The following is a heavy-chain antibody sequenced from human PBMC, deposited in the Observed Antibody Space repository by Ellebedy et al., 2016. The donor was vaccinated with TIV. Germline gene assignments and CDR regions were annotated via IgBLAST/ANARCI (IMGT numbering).Heavy chain of an antibody. D-gene: IGHD1-26*01. CDR1: GYTFTRYY. CDR2: INPNSGGT. CDR3: ARETPYPVGASYDTFDI. J-gene: IGHJ3*02. Sequence: AASVKVSCKASGYTFTRYYMHWVRQAPGQGLEWMGWINPNSGGTNYAQKFQGWVTMTRDTSISTAYMELSRLRSDDTAVYYCARETPYPVGASYDTFDIWGQGTLVTVSS. V-gene: IGHV1-2*04.